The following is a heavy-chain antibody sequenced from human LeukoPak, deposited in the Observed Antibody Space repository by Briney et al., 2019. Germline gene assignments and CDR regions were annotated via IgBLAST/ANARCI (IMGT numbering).Heavy chain of an antibody. Sequence: ASVKVSCKASGYTFTGYYMHWVRQAPGQGLEWMGWINPNSGGTNYAQKFQGRVTMTRDTSISTAYMELSRLRSDDTAVYYCARELGYGDYFDYWGQGTLVTVSS. CDR2: INPNSGGT. V-gene: IGHV1-2*02. J-gene: IGHJ4*02. CDR1: GYTFTGYY. D-gene: IGHD5-18*01. CDR3: ARELGYGDYFDY.